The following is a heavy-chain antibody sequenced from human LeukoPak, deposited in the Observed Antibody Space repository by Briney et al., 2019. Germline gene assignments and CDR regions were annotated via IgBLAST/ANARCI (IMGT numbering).Heavy chain of an antibody. J-gene: IGHJ4*02. Sequence: GGSLRLSCAASGFTFSSYGMNWVRQAPGKGLEWVSAISGSGGNTYYADSVKGRFTISRDNSKNTLYLQMNSLRAEDMALYYCAKSTDLYYYDSSGFDYWGQGTLVTVSS. V-gene: IGHV3-23*01. D-gene: IGHD3-22*01. CDR2: ISGSGGNT. CDR3: AKSTDLYYYDSSGFDY. CDR1: GFTFSSYG.